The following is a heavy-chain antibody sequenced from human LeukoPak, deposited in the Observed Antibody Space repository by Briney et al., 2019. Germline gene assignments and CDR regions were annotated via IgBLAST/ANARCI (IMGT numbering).Heavy chain of an antibody. D-gene: IGHD3-22*01. CDR2: INHSGST. J-gene: IGHJ4*02. V-gene: IGHV4-4*02. Sequence: SETLSLTCAVSGGSISSSNWWSWVRQPPGKGLEWIGEINHSGSTNYNPSLKSRVTISVDTSKNQFSLKLSSVTAADTAVYYCARRTYYESSVDYWGQGILVTVSS. CDR1: GGSISSSNW. CDR3: ARRTYYESSVDY.